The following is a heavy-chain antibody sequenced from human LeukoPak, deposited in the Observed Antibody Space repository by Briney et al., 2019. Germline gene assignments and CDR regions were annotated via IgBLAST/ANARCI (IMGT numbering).Heavy chain of an antibody. V-gene: IGHV3-15*01. CDR2: IKSKTDGGTS. CDR3: TTAPARVDY. CDR1: GFTFSDAW. Sequence: PGGSLRLSCPASGFTFSDAWMSWGRQAPGKGLEWVGRIKSKTDGGTSDYAASVKGRFTISRDDSKNTLYLQMNSLKTEDTAVYYCTTAPARVDYWGQGTLVTVSS. J-gene: IGHJ4*02.